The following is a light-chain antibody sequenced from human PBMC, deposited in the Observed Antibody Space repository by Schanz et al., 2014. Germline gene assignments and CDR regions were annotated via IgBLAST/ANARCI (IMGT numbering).Light chain of an antibody. J-gene: IGLJ1*01. V-gene: IGLV2-8*01. CDR1: STDIGNFDY. CDR3: SSYTTSDTYV. Sequence: QSALTQPPSASGSPGQSVTISCTGTSTDIGNFDYVSWYQQHPGKAPKLIIYEVNRRPSGVPDRFSGSKSGNTASLTVSGLQAEDEADYYCSSYTTSDTYVFGTGTKLTVL. CDR2: EVN.